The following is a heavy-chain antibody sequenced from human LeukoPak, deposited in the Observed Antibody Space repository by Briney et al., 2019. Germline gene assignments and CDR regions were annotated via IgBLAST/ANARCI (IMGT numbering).Heavy chain of an antibody. Sequence: SVKVSCKASGGTFSKHAINWVRQAPGQGLEWMGGIIPIFGTANYAQKFQGRVTITADESTSTVYMELSSLRSQDTAVYYCARVAEYYYDSSGPFDYWGQGTLVTVSS. CDR2: IIPIFGTA. V-gene: IGHV1-69*13. CDR3: ARVAEYYYDSSGPFDY. CDR1: GGTFSKHA. J-gene: IGHJ4*02. D-gene: IGHD3-22*01.